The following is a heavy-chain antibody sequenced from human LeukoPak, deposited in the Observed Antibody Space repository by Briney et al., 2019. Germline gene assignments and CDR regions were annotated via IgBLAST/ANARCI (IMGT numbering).Heavy chain of an antibody. Sequence: ASVKVSCKASGYTFTSYYMHWVRQAPGQGLEWMGIINPSGGSTSYAQKFQGRVTMTRDTSTSTVYMELSSLRSEDTAVYYCARDPQGDCSSTSCYRLDYWGQGTLVTVSS. D-gene: IGHD2-2*01. CDR1: GYTFTSYY. J-gene: IGHJ4*02. CDR3: ARDPQGDCSSTSCYRLDY. CDR2: INPSGGST. V-gene: IGHV1-46*01.